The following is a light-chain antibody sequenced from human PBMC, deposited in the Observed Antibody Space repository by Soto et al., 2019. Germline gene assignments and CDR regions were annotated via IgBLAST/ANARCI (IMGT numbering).Light chain of an antibody. CDR2: KAS. CDR3: QQYNSNPLT. Sequence: DIQMTQSPSTLSASVGDRVTITCRASQSVSSWLAWYQQKPGKVPKLLIYKASTLESWVPSRFSGSGSGTEFTLTISSLQPDDFATYYCQQYNSNPLTFGGGTKVEIK. CDR1: QSVSSW. V-gene: IGKV1-5*03. J-gene: IGKJ4*01.